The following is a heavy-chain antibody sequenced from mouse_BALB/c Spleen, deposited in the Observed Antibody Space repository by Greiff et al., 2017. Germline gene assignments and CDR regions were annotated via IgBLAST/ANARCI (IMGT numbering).Heavy chain of an antibody. Sequence: EVKLMESGGGLVKPGGSLKLSCAASGFTFSDYYMYWVRQTPEKRLEWVATISDGGSYTYYPDSVKGRFTISRDNAKNNLYLQMSSLKSEDTAMYYCARGRMDDWGQGTSVTVSS. CDR1: GFTFSDYY. J-gene: IGHJ4*01. CDR3: ARGRMDD. CDR2: ISDGGSYT. V-gene: IGHV5-4*02.